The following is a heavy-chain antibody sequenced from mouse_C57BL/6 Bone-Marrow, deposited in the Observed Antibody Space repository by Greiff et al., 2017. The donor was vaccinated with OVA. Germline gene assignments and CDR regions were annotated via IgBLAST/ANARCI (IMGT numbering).Heavy chain of an antibody. D-gene: IGHD1-1*01. V-gene: IGHV1-50*01. Sequence: QVQLQQSGAELVKPGASVKLSCKASGYTFTSYWMQWVKQRPGQGLEWIGEIDPSDSYTNYNQKFKGKATLTVDTSSSTAYMQLSSLTSEDSAVYYCARRYYYGSSYSYYAMDYWGQGTSVTVSS. CDR2: IDPSDSYT. CDR3: ARRYYYGSSYSYYAMDY. J-gene: IGHJ4*01. CDR1: GYTFTSYW.